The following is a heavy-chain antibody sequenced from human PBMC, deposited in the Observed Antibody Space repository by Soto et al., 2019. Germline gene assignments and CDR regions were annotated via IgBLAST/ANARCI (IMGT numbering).Heavy chain of an antibody. CDR3: ARSVAVPGAHIDY. J-gene: IGHJ4*02. Sequence: SETLSLACSVSVGSTSGSYWSWMRQSPGKGLEWLGYVYYTGSTNYSPFLRSRVSISVDTSKNEFSLRLSSVTAADTAVYFCARSVAVPGAHIDYWGQGTQVTVSS. D-gene: IGHD6-19*01. V-gene: IGHV4-59*01. CDR1: VGSTSGSY. CDR2: VYYTGST.